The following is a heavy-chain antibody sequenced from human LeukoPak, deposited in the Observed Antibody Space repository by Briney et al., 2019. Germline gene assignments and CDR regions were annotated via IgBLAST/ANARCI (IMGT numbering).Heavy chain of an antibody. CDR1: GGSISSYY. CDR2: ISYSGST. J-gene: IGHJ5*02. Sequence: PSETLSLTCTVSGGSISSYYGSWIRQPPGKGLEWIGYISYSGSTNYNPSLKSRVTISVDTSKNQFSLKLSSVTAADTAVYYCARGGEQLVGNWFDPWGQGTLVTVSS. D-gene: IGHD6-6*01. V-gene: IGHV4-59*12. CDR3: ARGGEQLVGNWFDP.